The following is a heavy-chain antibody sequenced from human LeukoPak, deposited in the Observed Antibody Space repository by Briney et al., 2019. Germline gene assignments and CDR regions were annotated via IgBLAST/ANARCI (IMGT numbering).Heavy chain of an antibody. CDR2: IIPILGIA. J-gene: IGHJ6*02. V-gene: IGHV1-69*04. Sequence: SVKVSCKASGGTFSSYAISWVRQAPGQGLEWMGRIIPILGIANYAQKFQGRVTITADKSTSTAYMELSSLRTEDTAVYYCARDGLAASGMDVWGQGTTVTVSS. D-gene: IGHD6-13*01. CDR1: GGTFSSYA. CDR3: ARDGLAASGMDV.